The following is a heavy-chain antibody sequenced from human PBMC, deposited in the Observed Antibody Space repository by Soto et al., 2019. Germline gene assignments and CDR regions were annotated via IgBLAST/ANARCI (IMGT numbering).Heavy chain of an antibody. J-gene: IGHJ4*02. CDR1: GGSFSGYY. D-gene: IGHD3-16*01. CDR2: IGHSGSS. Sequence: QVQLQQWGAGLLKPSETLSVTCAVYGGSFSGYYWSWIRQPPGKGLERIGEIGHSGSSIYNPSLESRVSISEDSSNNQFSLKLNSLTAADTAVYYCARHGGYYFDYWGQGAPVTVSS. CDR3: ARHGGYYFDY. V-gene: IGHV4-34*01.